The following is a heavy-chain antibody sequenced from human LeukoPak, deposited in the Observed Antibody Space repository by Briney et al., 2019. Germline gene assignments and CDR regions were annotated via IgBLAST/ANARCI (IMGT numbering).Heavy chain of an antibody. J-gene: IGHJ4*02. CDR2: IYTSGST. Sequence: SETLSLTCTVSGGSISSYYWSWIRQPAGKGLEWIGRIYTSGSTNYNPSFKSRVTMSVDTSKNQFFLKLNSVTAADTAVYYCVYDSSGYYFFDYWGQGTLVTVSS. V-gene: IGHV4-4*07. D-gene: IGHD3-22*01. CDR3: VYDSSGYYFFDY. CDR1: GGSISSYY.